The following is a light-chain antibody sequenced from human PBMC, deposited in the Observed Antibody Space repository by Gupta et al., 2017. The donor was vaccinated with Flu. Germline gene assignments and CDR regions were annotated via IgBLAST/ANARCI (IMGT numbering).Light chain of an antibody. V-gene: IGLV2-11*01. CDR3: CSYAGSYTYVV. Sequence: VTISCTGTSRDVGGYNYVSWYQQHPGKAPKLMISDVSKRPSGVPDRFSGSKSGNTASLTISGLQAEDEADYYCCSYAGSYTYVVFGGGTKLTVL. CDR1: SRDVGGYNY. CDR2: DVS. J-gene: IGLJ2*01.